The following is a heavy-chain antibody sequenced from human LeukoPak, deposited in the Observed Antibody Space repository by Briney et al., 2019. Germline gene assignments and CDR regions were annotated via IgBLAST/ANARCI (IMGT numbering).Heavy chain of an antibody. D-gene: IGHD6-13*01. CDR3: ARLVSLAAALDYFDY. Sequence: GESLKISCKGSGYSFTSYWIGWVRQMPGKGLEWMGIIYPGDPDTRYSPSFQGQVTISADKSISTAYLQWSSLKASDTAMYYCARLVSLAAALDYFDYWGQGTLVTVSS. CDR1: GYSFTSYW. CDR2: IYPGDPDT. J-gene: IGHJ4*02. V-gene: IGHV5-51*01.